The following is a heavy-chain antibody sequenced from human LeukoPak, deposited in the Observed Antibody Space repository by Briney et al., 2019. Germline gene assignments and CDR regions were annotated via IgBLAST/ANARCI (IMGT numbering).Heavy chain of an antibody. CDR2: IYTSGST. J-gene: IGHJ4*02. D-gene: IGHD1-26*01. CDR1: GGSISNYY. V-gene: IGHV4-4*09. CDR3: ARHKGGRYSGSYLDY. Sequence: SETLSLTCTVSGGSISNYYWSWIRQPPGKGLEWIGYIYTSGSTTYNPSLKSRVTISVDTSKNQFSLKLSSVTAADTALYYCARHKGGRYSGSYLDYWGQATLVTVSS.